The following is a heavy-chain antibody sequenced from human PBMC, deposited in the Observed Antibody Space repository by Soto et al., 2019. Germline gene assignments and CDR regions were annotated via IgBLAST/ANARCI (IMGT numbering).Heavy chain of an antibody. CDR3: ARGDPLNYGLYPYYYYFGMDV. V-gene: IGHV3-13*01. CDR2: IDTKGDT. D-gene: IGHD3-10*01. J-gene: IGHJ6*02. CDR1: GFIFSSYD. Sequence: EVQLXESXGGWVXPGGSLRXXCAAXGFIFSSYDMHWVRHVIGKGXXXXXXIDTKGDTYYPGSVKGRFTISRXNXXSSXXXXXXXXXXXXXXVXYCARGDPLNYGLYPYYYYFGMDVWGQGTTVTVSS.